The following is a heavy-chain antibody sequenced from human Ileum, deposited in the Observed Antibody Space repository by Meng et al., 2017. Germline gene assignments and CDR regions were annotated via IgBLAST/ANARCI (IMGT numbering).Heavy chain of an antibody. CDR3: AHIFDS. CDR1: GRSISSRDW. V-gene: IGHV4-4*02. Sequence: QGQLQGPAPGLVEPSGTLSLTGAVSGRSISSRDWWSWVRQPPGKVLEWIAEMNLGGSPNYNPSLKSRVTMSVDKSNDHLSLQLTSVTAADTAVYYCAHIFDSWGQGTLVTVSS. J-gene: IGHJ4*02. CDR2: MNLGGSP.